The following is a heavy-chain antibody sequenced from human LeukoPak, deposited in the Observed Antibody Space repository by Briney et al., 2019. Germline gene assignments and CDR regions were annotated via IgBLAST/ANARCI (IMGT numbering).Heavy chain of an antibody. V-gene: IGHV4-39*01. Sequence: PSETLSLTCTVSGGSISGNSYYWGWIRQSPGKGLEWIGSIYYSGATYYNPSLKSRVTVVVDTSKNQFSLKVTSVTAADTAVYYCARLGWLYGSGSMNWFDPWGQRTLVTVSS. D-gene: IGHD3-10*01. CDR2: IYYSGAT. J-gene: IGHJ5*02. CDR1: GGSISGNSYY. CDR3: ARLGWLYGSGSMNWFDP.